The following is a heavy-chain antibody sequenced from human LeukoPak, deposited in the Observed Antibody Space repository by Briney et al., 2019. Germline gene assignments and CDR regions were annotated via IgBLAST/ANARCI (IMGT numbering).Heavy chain of an antibody. Sequence: GGSLRLSCAASGFTFSDYYMSWIRQAPGKGLEWVSYISSSGSTIYYADSVKGRFTISRDNAKNSLYLQMNSLRAEDTAVYCCAKVIVSTIRGGIDYWGQGTLVAVSS. V-gene: IGHV3-11*01. J-gene: IGHJ4*02. D-gene: IGHD5/OR15-5a*01. CDR1: GFTFSDYY. CDR2: ISSSGSTI. CDR3: AKVIVSTIRGGIDY.